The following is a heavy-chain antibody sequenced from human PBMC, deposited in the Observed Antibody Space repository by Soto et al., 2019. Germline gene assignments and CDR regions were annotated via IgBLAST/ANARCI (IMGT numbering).Heavy chain of an antibody. Sequence: QVQLQSSGPGLVKPSQTLSLTCTVSVGSIRSDDYYWTSILQTPGKGLEWNGYIYYTGRTSYNPSLNSRVTISIDTSKNHFSLKLNSVSDSDTAFYYGARDLSNAPDDLDKWGRGTLVAVSS. CDR1: VGSIRSDDYY. V-gene: IGHV4-30-4*01. CDR2: IYYTGRT. CDR3: ARDLSNAPDDLDK. J-gene: IGHJ4*02.